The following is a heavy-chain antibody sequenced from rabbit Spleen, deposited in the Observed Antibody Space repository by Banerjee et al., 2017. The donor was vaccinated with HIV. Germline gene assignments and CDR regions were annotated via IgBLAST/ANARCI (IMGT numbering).Heavy chain of an antibody. J-gene: IGHJ4*01. Sequence: QEQLEESGGDLVKPEGSLTLTCTASGFSFSAGYDMCWVRQAPGKGLEWIACMDTGGSGTTYYASWAKGRFTISKTSSTTVTLQMTSLTAADTTTYFCARSGNGDVTFNFWGPGTLVTVS. V-gene: IGHV1S45*01. CDR1: GFSFSAGYD. CDR3: ARSGNGDVTFNF. CDR2: MDTGGSGTT. D-gene: IGHD2-1*01.